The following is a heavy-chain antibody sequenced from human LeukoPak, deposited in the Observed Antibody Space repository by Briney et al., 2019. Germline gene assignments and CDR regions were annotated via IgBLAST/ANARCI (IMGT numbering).Heavy chain of an antibody. J-gene: IGHJ4*02. Sequence: PGGSLRLSCAASGFTFSSYWMSWVRQAPGKGLEWVSVIYSGGSTYYADSVKGRFTISRDNSKNTLYLQMNSLRAEDTAVYYCARDDNGDYAFDYWGQGTLVTVSS. CDR1: GFTFSSYW. CDR3: ARDDNGDYAFDY. V-gene: IGHV3-66*01. CDR2: IYSGGST. D-gene: IGHD4-17*01.